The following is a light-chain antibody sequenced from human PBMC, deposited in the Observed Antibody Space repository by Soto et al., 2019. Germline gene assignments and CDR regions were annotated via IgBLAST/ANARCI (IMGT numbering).Light chain of an antibody. CDR2: GAS. CDR1: QSVSTN. V-gene: IGKV3-20*01. CDR3: QQYGSSLWT. Sequence: EIVLPQSLATLSVSPGERATLSCRASQSVSTNLAWYQQKPGQAPRLLIYGASSRATGIPDRFSGSGSGTDFTLTISRLEPEDFAVYYCQQYGSSLWTFGQGTKVDI. J-gene: IGKJ1*01.